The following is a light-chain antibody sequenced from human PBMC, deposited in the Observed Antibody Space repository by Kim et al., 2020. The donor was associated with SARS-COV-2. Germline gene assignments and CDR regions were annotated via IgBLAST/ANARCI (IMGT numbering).Light chain of an antibody. CDR3: QQYDDWPIT. CDR2: GVS. CDR1: QGVSRN. V-gene: IGKV3-15*01. J-gene: IGKJ5*01. Sequence: VAPGERATLSWRASQGVSRNFAWFQQKRGQAPRLLIYGVSTRATGIPARFSGSGSGTEFTLTISSLQSEDFAGYFCQQYDDWPITFGQGTRLEIK.